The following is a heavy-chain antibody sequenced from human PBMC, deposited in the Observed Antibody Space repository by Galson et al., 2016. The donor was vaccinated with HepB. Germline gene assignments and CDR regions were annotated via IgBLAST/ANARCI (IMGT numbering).Heavy chain of an antibody. CDR1: GFTFSMYW. Sequence: SLRLSCAASGFTFSMYWMSWVRQAPGKGLEWVSYISGSSDYRNFADSVKGRFTVSRDNVERSLYLELNSLRAEDTAVYYCARGRVINALLDFDFWGQGTLVTVSS. V-gene: IGHV3-11*06. J-gene: IGHJ4*02. CDR3: ARGRVINALLDFDF. D-gene: IGHD2-15*01. CDR2: ISGSSDYR.